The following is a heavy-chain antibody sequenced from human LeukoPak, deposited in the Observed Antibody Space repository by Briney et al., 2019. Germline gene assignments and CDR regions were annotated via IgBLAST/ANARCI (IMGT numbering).Heavy chain of an antibody. CDR1: GFTFSSYT. CDR2: IKSDNYTR. D-gene: IGHD1-1*01. J-gene: IGHJ4*02. V-gene: IGHV3-48*01. CDR3: TRDNDWAFDY. Sequence: GGSLRLSCAASGFTFSSYTMNWVRQTPGKGLEWLSYIKSDNYTRSYADSVKGRFIISRDNAQSSLYLQMNSLRAEDTAVYYCTRDNDWAFDYWGRGTLVTVSS.